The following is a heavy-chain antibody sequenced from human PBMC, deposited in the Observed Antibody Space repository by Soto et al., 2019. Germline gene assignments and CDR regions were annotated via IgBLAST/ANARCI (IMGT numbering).Heavy chain of an antibody. CDR2: IYYSGST. Sequence: SETLSLTCTVSGGSISSYYWSWIRQPPGKGLEWIGYIYYSGSTNYNPSLKNRVTISLDTSNNQFSLRLTSLTAADTAVYFCARDHHSYYDTSGYYPYFDFWGQGTLVTVSS. V-gene: IGHV4-59*01. D-gene: IGHD3-22*01. J-gene: IGHJ4*02. CDR3: ARDHHSYYDTSGYYPYFDF. CDR1: GGSISSYY.